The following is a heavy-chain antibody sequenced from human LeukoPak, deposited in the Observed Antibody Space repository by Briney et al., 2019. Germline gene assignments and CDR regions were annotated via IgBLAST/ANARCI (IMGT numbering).Heavy chain of an antibody. CDR3: AKDGDWRPAAD. D-gene: IGHD2-2*01. Sequence: GGSLRLSCAASGFTFSSSAMSWVRQAPGKGLEWVSSITNSGDRTYYADAVRGQFTISRDNSKSTLFPQMRSLRVEDTAIYYCAKDGDWRPAADWGQGTLVIVSS. V-gene: IGHV3-23*01. CDR1: GFTFSSSA. J-gene: IGHJ4*02. CDR2: ITNSGDRT.